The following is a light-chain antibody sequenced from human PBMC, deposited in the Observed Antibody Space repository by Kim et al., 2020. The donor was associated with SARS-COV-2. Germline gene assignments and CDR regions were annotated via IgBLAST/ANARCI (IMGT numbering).Light chain of an antibody. J-gene: IGKJ1*01. Sequence: EIVLTQSPGTLSLSPGERATLSCRASQSVSSSYLAWYQQKPGQAPRLLIYGASSRATGIPDRCSGSGSGSDFTLIISRLEPEDFAVYYCQQYGSSPRTFGQGTKVDIK. CDR1: QSVSSSY. CDR3: QQYGSSPRT. V-gene: IGKV3-20*01. CDR2: GAS.